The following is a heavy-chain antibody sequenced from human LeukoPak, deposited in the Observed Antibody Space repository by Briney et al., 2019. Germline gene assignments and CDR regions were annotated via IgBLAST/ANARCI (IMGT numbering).Heavy chain of an antibody. CDR3: AGGPKPLPGYCSSISCSGSFDWAFDY. D-gene: IGHD2-2*01. J-gene: IGHJ4*02. CDR1: GGTFTSNA. Sequence: GSSVKVSCKASGGTFTSNAISWVRQAPGQGLEWMGGIIPMLGPANYAQKFQDRVTITADESTSTGYIELSSLTSEDTAVYYCAGGPKPLPGYCSSISCSGSFDWAFDYWGQGTLVTVSS. V-gene: IGHV1-69*01. CDR2: IIPMLGPA.